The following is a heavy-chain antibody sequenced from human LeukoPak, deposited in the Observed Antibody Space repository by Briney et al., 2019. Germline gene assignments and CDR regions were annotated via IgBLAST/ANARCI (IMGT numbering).Heavy chain of an antibody. CDR2: IYYSGST. CDR3: ARSHPNGYYFDS. D-gene: IGHD2-2*03. V-gene: IGHV4-39*01. CDR1: GGSISSSSYY. J-gene: IGHJ4*02. Sequence: PSETLSLTCTVSGGSISSSSYYWGWIRQPPGKGLEWIGNIYYSGSTYYNPSLKSRVTISVDTSKNQFSLKLSSVTAADTAVYYCARSHPNGYYFDSWGQGTLVPVSS.